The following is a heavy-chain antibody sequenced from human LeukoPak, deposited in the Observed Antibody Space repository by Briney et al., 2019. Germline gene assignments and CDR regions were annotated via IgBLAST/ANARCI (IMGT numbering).Heavy chain of an antibody. Sequence: SGRSLRLSCAASGFTFSSYAMHWVRQALGKGREWVPVISYDGSNKYYADSVKGRFTISRDNSKNTLYLQMNSLRAEDTAVYYCARGVGCSSTSCYYSDYWGQGTLVIVSS. V-gene: IGHV3-30-3*01. CDR1: GFTFSSYA. CDR2: ISYDGSNK. D-gene: IGHD2-2*01. CDR3: ARGVGCSSTSCYYSDY. J-gene: IGHJ4*02.